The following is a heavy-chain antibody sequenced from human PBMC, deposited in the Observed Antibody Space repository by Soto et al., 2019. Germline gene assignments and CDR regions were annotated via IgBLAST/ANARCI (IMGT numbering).Heavy chain of an antibody. V-gene: IGHV4-61*01. J-gene: IGHJ5*02. D-gene: IGHD1-26*01. Sequence: ASETLSLTCTVSGGSVSSGSYYWSWIRQPPGKGLEWIGYIYYSGSTNYNPSLKSRVTISVDTSKNQFSLKLSSVTAADTAVYYCARGGSYYWISNCFDPWGQGTLVTVSS. CDR2: IYYSGST. CDR3: ARGGSYYWISNCFDP. CDR1: GGSVSSGSYY.